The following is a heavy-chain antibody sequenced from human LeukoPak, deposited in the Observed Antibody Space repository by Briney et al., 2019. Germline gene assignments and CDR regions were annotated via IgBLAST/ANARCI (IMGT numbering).Heavy chain of an antibody. D-gene: IGHD2-2*01. V-gene: IGHV3-30-3*01. CDR3: ARVCSSTSCYLYYYYGMDV. Sequence: PGGSLRLSCAASGFTFSSYAMHWVRQAPGKGLEWVAVISYDGSNKYYADSVKGRFTISRDNSKNTLYLQMNSLRAEDTAVYYCARVCSSTSCYLYYYYGMDVWGQGTTVTVSS. CDR2: ISYDGSNK. J-gene: IGHJ6*02. CDR1: GFTFSSYA.